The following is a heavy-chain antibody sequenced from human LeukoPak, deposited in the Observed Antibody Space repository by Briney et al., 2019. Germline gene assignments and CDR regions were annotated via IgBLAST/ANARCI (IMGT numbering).Heavy chain of an antibody. J-gene: IGHJ3*02. V-gene: IGHV3-53*01. CDR3: AREKDSSSWYYYAFDI. CDR1: DFTFSDYY. Sequence: GGSLRLSCAASDFTFSDYYMSWVRQAPGKGLEWVSVIYSGGSTYYADSVKGRFTISRDNSKSTLYLQMNSLRAEDTAVYYCAREKDSSSWYYYAFDIWGQGAMVTVSS. CDR2: IYSGGST. D-gene: IGHD6-13*01.